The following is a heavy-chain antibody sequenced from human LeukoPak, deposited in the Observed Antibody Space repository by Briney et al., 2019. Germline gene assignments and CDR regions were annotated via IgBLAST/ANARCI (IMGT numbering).Heavy chain of an antibody. CDR2: ISGSGGST. V-gene: IGHV3-23*01. J-gene: IGHJ6*03. CDR1: GFTFSSYA. Sequence: GGSLRLSCAASGFTFSSYAMSWVRQAPGKGLEWVSAISGSGGSTYYADSVKGRFTISRDNSKNTLYLQMNSLRAEDTAVYYCAVVPAAPPSYYYYMDVWGKGTTVTVSS. D-gene: IGHD2-2*01. CDR3: AVVPAAPPSYYYYMDV.